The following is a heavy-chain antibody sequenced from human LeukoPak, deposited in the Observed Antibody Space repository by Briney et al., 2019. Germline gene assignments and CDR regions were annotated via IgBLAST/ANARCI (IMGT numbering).Heavy chain of an antibody. V-gene: IGHV1-24*01. CDR3: ARGTSGSYRFDY. CDR2: FDPEDGET. CDR1: GYTLTELS. Sequence: ASVKVSCKVSGYTLTELSMHWVRQAPGKGLEWMGGFDPEDGETIYAQKFQGRVTMTEDTSTDTAYMELSSLRSEDTAVYYCARGTSGSYRFDYWGQGTLVTVSS. D-gene: IGHD1-26*01. J-gene: IGHJ4*02.